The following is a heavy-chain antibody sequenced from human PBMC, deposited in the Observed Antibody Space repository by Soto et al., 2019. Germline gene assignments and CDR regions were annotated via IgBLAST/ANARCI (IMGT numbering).Heavy chain of an antibody. D-gene: IGHD3-10*01. CDR3: ARGGILCFRELLDY. V-gene: IGHV3-53*05. CDR1: GFTVSSNY. Sequence: GSLRLSCAASGFTVSSNYMSWVRQAPGKGLEWVSVIYSGGSTYYADSVKGRFTISGDNSKNTLYLQMNSLRSEDTAVYYCARGGILCFRELLDYWGQGTLVPVSS. CDR2: IYSGGST. J-gene: IGHJ4*02.